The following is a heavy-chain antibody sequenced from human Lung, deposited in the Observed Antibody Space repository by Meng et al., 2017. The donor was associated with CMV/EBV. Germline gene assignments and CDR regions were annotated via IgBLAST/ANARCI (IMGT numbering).Heavy chain of an antibody. CDR1: GDTFSSNKL. J-gene: IGHJ4*02. CDR2: VNNGDST. D-gene: IGHD3-16*01. Sequence: QVQPLESGPGVEKPGASVNLTCAVSGDTFSSNKLCRWRHHPPRGRVWLVGVVNNGDSTTEKPSQRRRVIITVNKTNTHFTLMRSPRTAAATAYYCSAGTGERRPIDYWGQGTLVTVSS. V-gene: IGHV4-4*01. CDR3: AGTGERRPIDY.